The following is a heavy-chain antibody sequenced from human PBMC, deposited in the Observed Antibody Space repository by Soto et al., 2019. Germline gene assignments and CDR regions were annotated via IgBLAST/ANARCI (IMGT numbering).Heavy chain of an antibody. D-gene: IGHD3-22*01. CDR2: INPSGGST. V-gene: IGHV1-46*01. Sequence: ASVKVSCKASGYTFTSYYMHWVRQAPGQGLEWMGIINPSGGSTSYAQKFQGRVTMTRDTSTSTVYMELSSLRSEDTAVYYCARAGRIIMIGLVPFGAFDIWGQGTMVTVSS. J-gene: IGHJ3*02. CDR3: ARAGRIIMIGLVPFGAFDI. CDR1: GYTFTSYY.